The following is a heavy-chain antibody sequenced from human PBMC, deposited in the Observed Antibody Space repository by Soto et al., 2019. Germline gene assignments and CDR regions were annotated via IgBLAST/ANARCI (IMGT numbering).Heavy chain of an antibody. CDR1: GGSFSGYY. CDR3: ARGLTGDY. CDR2: INHSGST. V-gene: IGHV4-34*01. Sequence: SETLSLTCAVYGGSFSGYYWSWIRQPPGKGLEWIGEINHSGSTNYNPSLKSRVTISVDTSKNQFSLKLSSVTAADTAVYYCARGLTGDYWGQGTLVTVSS. J-gene: IGHJ4*02.